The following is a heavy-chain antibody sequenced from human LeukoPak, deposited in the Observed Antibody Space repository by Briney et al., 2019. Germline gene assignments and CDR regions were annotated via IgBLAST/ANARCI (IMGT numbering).Heavy chain of an antibody. CDR1: GFTFSSYS. Sequence: GGSLRLSCAASGFTFSSYSMNWVRQAPGKGLEWVSSISSSSSYIYYADSVKGRFTISRDNAKNSLYLQMNSLRAEDTAVYYFARDPRGYNWNDVGYFDYWGQRTLLTVSS. CDR2: ISSSSSYI. V-gene: IGHV3-21*01. J-gene: IGHJ4*02. CDR3: ARDPRGYNWNDVGYFDY. D-gene: IGHD1-1*01.